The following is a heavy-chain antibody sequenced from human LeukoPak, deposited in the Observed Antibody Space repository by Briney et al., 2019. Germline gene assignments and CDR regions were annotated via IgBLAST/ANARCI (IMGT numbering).Heavy chain of an antibody. J-gene: IGHJ4*02. CDR2: IYYNEDT. Sequence: SETLSLTCTVSGGSIGSSRYYWGWIRQPPGKGLEWIGSIYYNEDTYYSPSLKSRVTISVDTSKNQFSLKLTSVTAADTAVYHCARSSTLYGHFDYWGQGTLVTVSS. V-gene: IGHV4-39*07. CDR1: GGSIGSSRYY. CDR3: ARSSTLYGHFDY. D-gene: IGHD3-10*01.